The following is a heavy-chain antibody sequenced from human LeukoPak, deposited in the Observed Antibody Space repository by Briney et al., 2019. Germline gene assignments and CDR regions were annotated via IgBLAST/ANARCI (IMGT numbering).Heavy chain of an antibody. J-gene: IGHJ4*02. V-gene: IGHV4-39*07. CDR2: MYLSGTT. Sequence: SETLSLTCTVSGGSISGSTYYWSWVRQPPGKGLEWIGEMYLSGTTHSNPSVKSRVTISIDKSKNQSFLNLSSVTAADTAVYYCAGLVGRYSSGLYYYYFDYWGQGTLVTVSS. CDR3: AGLVGRYSSGLYYYYFDY. D-gene: IGHD3-22*01. CDR1: GGSISGSTYY.